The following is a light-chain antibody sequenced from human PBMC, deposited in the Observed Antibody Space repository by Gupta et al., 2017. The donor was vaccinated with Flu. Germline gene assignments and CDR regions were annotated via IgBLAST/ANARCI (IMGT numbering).Light chain of an antibody. CDR2: RNS. CDR3: AAWDDNLSGPA. CDR1: RSNIGSNY. V-gene: IGLV1-47*01. J-gene: IGLJ3*02. Sequence: QSLLTQPPSVSATPGQRVTISCAGSRSNIGSNYIYWYQQFPGTAPKVLIQRNSQRPSGVPDRFSGTKSGTSASLVISGLRSEDEAEYHCAAWDDNLSGPAFGGGTKVTVL.